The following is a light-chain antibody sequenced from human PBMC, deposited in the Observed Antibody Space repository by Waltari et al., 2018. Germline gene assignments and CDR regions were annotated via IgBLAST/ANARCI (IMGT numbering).Light chain of an antibody. V-gene: IGLV2-14*01. J-gene: IGLJ3*02. CDR3: SSYTSSSTVV. CDR2: DVS. CDR1: SSDLGGYNY. Sequence: QSALTQPASVSGSPGQSITISCTGTSSDLGGYNYVTWYQQHPGKAPKLMFYDVSKRPSGVSNRFSGSKSGNTASLTISGLQTEDEADYFCSSYTSSSTVVFGGGTRLTVL.